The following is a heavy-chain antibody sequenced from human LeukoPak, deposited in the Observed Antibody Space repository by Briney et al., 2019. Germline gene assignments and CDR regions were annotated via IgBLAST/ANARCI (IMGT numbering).Heavy chain of an antibody. D-gene: IGHD3-10*01. J-gene: IGHJ6*03. Sequence: ASVKVSCKASGYTFTGYYMHWVRQAPGQGLEWMGWINPNSGGTNYAQKFQGRVTMTRDTSISTAYMELSRLRSDDTAVYYCARIRPYCSGSYYYYYYMDVWGKGTTVTVSS. V-gene: IGHV1-2*02. CDR3: ARIRPYCSGSYYYYYYMDV. CDR1: GYTFTGYY. CDR2: INPNSGGT.